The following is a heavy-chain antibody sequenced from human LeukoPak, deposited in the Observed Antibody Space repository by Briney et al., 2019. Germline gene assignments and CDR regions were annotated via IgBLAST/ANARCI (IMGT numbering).Heavy chain of an antibody. CDR1: GGSISSSSYY. CDR2: IHYSGST. CDR3: ARVGATYPHYYMDV. V-gene: IGHV4-39*01. J-gene: IGHJ6*03. D-gene: IGHD3-16*01. Sequence: SETLSLTCIVSGGSISSSSYYWTWVRQPPGKGLEWIGNIHYSGSTYYNPSLKSRVTIAVDTSKNQFSLKLTSVTAADTAVYYCARVGATYPHYYMDVWGKGTTVTVAS.